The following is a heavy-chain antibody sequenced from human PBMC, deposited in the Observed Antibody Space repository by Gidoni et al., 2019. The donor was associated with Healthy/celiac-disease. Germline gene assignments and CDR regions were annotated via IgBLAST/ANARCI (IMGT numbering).Heavy chain of an antibody. V-gene: IGHV4-39*01. CDR3: ARHPQNYYGSGSYFL. D-gene: IGHD3-10*01. CDR1: GGSISSSSYY. J-gene: IGHJ4*02. Sequence: QLQLQESGPGLVKPSETLSLTCTVSGGSISSSSYYWVWIRQPPGKGLEWIGSIYYSGCTYDNPSLKSRVTISVDTSKNQFSLKLSSVTAADTAVYYCARHPQNYYGSGSYFLWGQGTLVTVSS. CDR2: IYYSGCT.